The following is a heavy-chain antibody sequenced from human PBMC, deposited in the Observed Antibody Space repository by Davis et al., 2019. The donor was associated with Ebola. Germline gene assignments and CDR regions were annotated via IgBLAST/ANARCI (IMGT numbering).Heavy chain of an antibody. J-gene: IGHJ6*02. CDR1: GYSFTSYW. Sequence: GESLKISCKGSGYSFTSYWIGWVRQMPGKGLEWMGIIYPGDSDTRYSPSFQGQVTISADKSISTAYLQWSSLKASDTAMYYCARQGSGTLYYYYGMDVWGQGTTVTVSS. CDR2: IYPGDSDT. D-gene: IGHD1-26*01. V-gene: IGHV5-51*01. CDR3: ARQGSGTLYYYYGMDV.